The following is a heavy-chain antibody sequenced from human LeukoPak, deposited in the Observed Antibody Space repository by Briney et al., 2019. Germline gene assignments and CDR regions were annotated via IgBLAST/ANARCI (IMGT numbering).Heavy chain of an antibody. Sequence: ASVRVSCKASGYTFTGYYMHWVRQAPGQGLEWMGWINPNSGSTNYAQKFQGRVTMTRDTSISTAYMELSRLRSDDTAIYYCARLYSSGWYSFDYWGQGALLSVSS. CDR2: INPNSGST. CDR1: GYTFTGYY. J-gene: IGHJ4*02. V-gene: IGHV1-2*02. D-gene: IGHD6-19*01. CDR3: ARLYSSGWYSFDY.